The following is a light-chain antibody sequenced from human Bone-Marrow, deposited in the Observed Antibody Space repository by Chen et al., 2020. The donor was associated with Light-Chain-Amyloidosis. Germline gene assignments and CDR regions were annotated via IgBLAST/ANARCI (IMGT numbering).Light chain of an antibody. V-gene: IGLV1-47*01. CDR1: SSNIGSNY. CDR3: AAWDDSLSGWV. Sequence: QSVLTQPPSASGTPGQRVTISCSGSSSNIGSNYVYWYQQLPGTAPKLLLYRNNQRPSGVPDRCSGSKAGTSASLASSGLRSEDEADYYGAAWDDSLSGWVFGGGTKLTVL. CDR2: RNN. J-gene: IGLJ3*02.